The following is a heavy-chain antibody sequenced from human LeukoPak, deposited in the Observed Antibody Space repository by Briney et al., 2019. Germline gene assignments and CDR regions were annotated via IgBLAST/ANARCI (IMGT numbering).Heavy chain of an antibody. Sequence: GGTLRPSFQAPGFPLSSYPMSWSRQAPGKGLKWSQPLSGSGGSTYYADSVKGRFTISRDNSKNTLYLQMNSLRAEDTAVYYCAKVRPRLLWLGEFSYWGQGTLVTVSS. CDR2: LSGSGGST. CDR1: GFPLSSYP. CDR3: AKVRPRLLWLGEFSY. J-gene: IGHJ4*02. D-gene: IGHD3-10*01. V-gene: IGHV3-23*01.